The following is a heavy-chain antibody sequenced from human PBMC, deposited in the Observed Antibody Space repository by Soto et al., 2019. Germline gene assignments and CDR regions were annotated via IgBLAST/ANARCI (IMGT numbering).Heavy chain of an antibody. J-gene: IGHJ5*02. V-gene: IGHV1-8*01. D-gene: IGHD5-12*01. Sequence: ASVKVSCKASGYTFTSYDINWVRQATGQGLEWMGWMNPNSGNTGYAQKIQGRVTMTANTSISTAYMELSSLRSDDTAVYYCAKDGGKDGYFGNWFDPWGQGTLVTVSS. CDR2: MNPNSGNT. CDR1: GYTFTSYD. CDR3: AKDGGKDGYFGNWFDP.